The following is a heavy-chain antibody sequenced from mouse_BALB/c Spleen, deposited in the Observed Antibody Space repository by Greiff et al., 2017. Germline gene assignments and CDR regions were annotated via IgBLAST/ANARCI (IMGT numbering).Heavy chain of an antibody. J-gene: IGHJ4*01. CDR3: ARRGLYYAMDY. V-gene: IGHV1S81*02. D-gene: IGHD2-13*01. CDR1: GYTFTSYW. CDR2: INPSNGRT. Sequence: QVQLQQPGAELVKPGASVKLSCKASGYTFTSYWMHWVKQRPGQGLEWIGEINPSNGRTNYNEKFKSKATLTVDKSSSTAYMQLSSLTSEDSEVYYCARRGLYYAMDYWGQGTSVTVSS.